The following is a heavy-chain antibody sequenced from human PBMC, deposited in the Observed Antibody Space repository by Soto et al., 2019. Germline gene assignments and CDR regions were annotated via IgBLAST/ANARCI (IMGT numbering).Heavy chain of an antibody. CDR2: IYYSGSS. CDR1: GGSISSGGYY. V-gene: IGHV4-31*03. D-gene: IGHD3-22*01. CDR3: ARYYFDTGGPSNWFDP. Sequence: SETRSLTCTVSGGSISSGGYYWSWIRQHPGKGLEWIGYIYYSGSSYYNPSLKSRVTISVDTSKNQFSLKLSSVSAADTAVYYCARYYFDTGGPSNWFDPWGQGTLVTVSS. J-gene: IGHJ5*02.